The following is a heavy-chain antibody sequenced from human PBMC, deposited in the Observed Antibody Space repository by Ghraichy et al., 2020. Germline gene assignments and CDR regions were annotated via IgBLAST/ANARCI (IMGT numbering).Heavy chain of an antibody. J-gene: IGHJ6*02. V-gene: IGHV3-33*01. CDR1: GFTFSSYG. CDR2: IWYDGSNK. D-gene: IGHD6-13*01. CDR3: ARDGSSWYGYGMDV. Sequence: GGSLRLSCAASGFTFSSYGMHWVRQAPGKGLEWVAVIWYDGSNKYYADSVKGRFTISRDNSKNTLYLQMNSLRAEDTAVYYCARDGSSWYGYGMDVWGQGTTVTVSS.